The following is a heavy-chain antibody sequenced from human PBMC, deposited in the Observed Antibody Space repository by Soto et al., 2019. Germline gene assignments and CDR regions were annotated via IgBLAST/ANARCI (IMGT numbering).Heavy chain of an antibody. Sequence: PGGSLRLSCAASEFTVSSNYMNWVRQAPGKRLECVSTIYSGGSTYYADSVKGRFTISRDNSKNTLYLQMNNLRAEDTAVYYCAGRVGATNYGMDVWGQGTTVTVSS. V-gene: IGHV3-53*01. J-gene: IGHJ6*02. CDR2: IYSGGST. D-gene: IGHD1-26*01. CDR1: EFTVSSNY. CDR3: AGRVGATNYGMDV.